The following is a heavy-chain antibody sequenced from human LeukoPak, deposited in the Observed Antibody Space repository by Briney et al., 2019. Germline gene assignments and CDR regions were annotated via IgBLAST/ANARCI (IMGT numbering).Heavy chain of an antibody. D-gene: IGHD6-13*01. CDR3: ARLIAAVGPGAFDI. V-gene: IGHV4-61*02. J-gene: IGHJ3*02. Sequence: SETLSLTCTVSGDSISSGTSYWSWIRQPAGKGLEWIGRIYTSGTTNYNPSLKSRVTISVDTSKNQFSLKLSSVTAADTAVYYCARLIAAVGPGAFDIWGQGTMVTVSS. CDR2: IYTSGTT. CDR1: GDSISSGTSY.